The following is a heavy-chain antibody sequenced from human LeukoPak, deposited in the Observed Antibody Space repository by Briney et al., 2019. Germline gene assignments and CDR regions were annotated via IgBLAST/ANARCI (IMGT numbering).Heavy chain of an antibody. D-gene: IGHD6-19*01. CDR2: IYSDGSIT. Sequence: GGSLRLSCAASGFTFSSYWMYWVRQAPGKGPVWVSHIYSDGSITSYADSVKGRFTISRDNAKNTLYLQMNSLIAEDTAVYYCARVQRSSSGWYEAGLDYWGQGTLVTVSS. V-gene: IGHV3-74*01. J-gene: IGHJ4*02. CDR1: GFTFSSYW. CDR3: ARVQRSSSGWYEAGLDY.